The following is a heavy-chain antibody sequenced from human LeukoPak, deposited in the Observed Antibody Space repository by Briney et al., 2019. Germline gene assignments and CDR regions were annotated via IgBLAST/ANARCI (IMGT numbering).Heavy chain of an antibody. CDR2: INPNSGGT. D-gene: IGHD3-9*01. CDR3: ARVQLYFDWLLHIDY. J-gene: IGHJ4*02. V-gene: IGHV1-2*02. Sequence: ASVKVSCKASGYTFTGYYMHWVRQAPGQGLEWMGWINPNSGGTNYAQQFQGRVTMTRDTSISTAYMELSRLRSDDTAVYYCARVQLYFDWLLHIDYWGQGTLVTVSS. CDR1: GYTFTGYY.